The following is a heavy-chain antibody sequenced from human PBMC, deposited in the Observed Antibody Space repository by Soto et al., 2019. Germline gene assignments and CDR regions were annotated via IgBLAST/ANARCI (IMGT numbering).Heavy chain of an antibody. CDR3: ATILSGVVPTVLDY. D-gene: IGHD3-3*01. CDR2: IIPIFGTA. V-gene: IGHV1-69*13. J-gene: IGHJ4*02. Sequence: SVKVSCKASGGTFSSYAISWVRQAPGQGLEWMGGIIPIFGTANYAQKFQGRVTITADESTSTAYMELSSLRSEDTAVYYCATILSGVVPTVLDYWGQGAMVAVYS. CDR1: GGTFSSYA.